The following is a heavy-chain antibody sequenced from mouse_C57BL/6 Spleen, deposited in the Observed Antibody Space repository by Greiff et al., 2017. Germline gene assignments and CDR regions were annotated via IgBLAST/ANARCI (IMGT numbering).Heavy chain of an antibody. V-gene: IGHV1-26*01. CDR2: INPNNGGT. CDR3: ARWGGTYWYFDV. D-gene: IGHD3-3*01. J-gene: IGHJ1*03. Sequence: VQLQQSGPELVKPGASVKISCKASGYTFTDYYMNWVKQSHGKSLEWIGDINPNNGGTSYNQKFKGKATLTVDKSSSTAYMELRSLTSEDSAVYYCARWGGTYWYFDVWGTGTTVTVSS. CDR1: GYTFTDYY.